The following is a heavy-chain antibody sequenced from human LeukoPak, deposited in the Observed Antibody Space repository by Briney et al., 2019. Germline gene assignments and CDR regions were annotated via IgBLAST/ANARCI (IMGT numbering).Heavy chain of an antibody. D-gene: IGHD1-7*01. CDR3: ARDRNYAFDN. CDR1: GFTYSDYS. V-gene: IGHV3-48*04. Sequence: WWSLTLSCAASGFTYSDYSMNWVRQAAGRGREWISYIGISSGNTKYADSVKGRFTISGDNAKNSLYLQMNNLRVEDTAVYYCARDRNYAFDNWGQGTLVTVS. CDR2: IGISSGNT. J-gene: IGHJ4*02.